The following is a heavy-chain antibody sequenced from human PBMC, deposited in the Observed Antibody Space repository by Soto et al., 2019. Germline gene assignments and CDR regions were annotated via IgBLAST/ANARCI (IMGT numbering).Heavy chain of an antibody. J-gene: IGHJ6*02. Sequence: QVQLVQSGAEVKKPGASVKVSCKASGYTFISYGISWVRQAPGQGLEWMGWISAYNGNTNYAQKLQGRVTMTTDTSTSTAYMELRSLRSDDTAVYYCARDLMTTVTTSGNYYGMDVWGQGTTVTVSS. CDR3: ARDLMTTVTTSGNYYGMDV. D-gene: IGHD4-4*01. CDR1: GYTFISYG. V-gene: IGHV1-18*04. CDR2: ISAYNGNT.